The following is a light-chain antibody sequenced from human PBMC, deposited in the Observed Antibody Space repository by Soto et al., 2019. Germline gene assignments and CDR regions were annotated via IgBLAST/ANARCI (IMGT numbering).Light chain of an antibody. CDR1: QSVSSR. CDR3: QQYINWPWT. V-gene: IGKV3-15*01. Sequence: EIMLTQSPATLSVSPGERATLCCRSSQSVSSRLAWYQRKPGQGPRLLIYDASTRATGIAGRISGSGSGTEFTLTISSLQSEDFAIYYCQQYINWPWTFGQGTKVDIK. CDR2: DAS. J-gene: IGKJ1*01.